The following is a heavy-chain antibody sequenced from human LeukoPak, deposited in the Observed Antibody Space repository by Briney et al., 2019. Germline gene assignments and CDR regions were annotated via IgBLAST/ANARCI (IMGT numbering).Heavy chain of an antibody. Sequence: PGGSLRLSCAASGFTFSNFAMHWVRQAPGKGLEWVAVISYDATNKYYIDSVKGRFTISRDNSKNTVYLQMNSLRPEDTAVYYRVRDRYDIPWGQGTLVTVSS. CDR3: VRDRYDIP. J-gene: IGHJ5*02. CDR1: GFTFSNFA. D-gene: IGHD3-9*01. CDR2: ISYDATNK. V-gene: IGHV3-30-3*01.